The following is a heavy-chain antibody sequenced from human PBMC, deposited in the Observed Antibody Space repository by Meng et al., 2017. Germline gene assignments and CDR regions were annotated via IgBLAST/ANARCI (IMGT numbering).Heavy chain of an antibody. Sequence: SGSTLVKPTQTLTLTCTFSGFSLSNSGVGVGWIRQPPGKALEWLALIYWNDDKRYSPSLKSRLTITKDTSKNQVVLTMTNMDPVDTATYYCAHSEYSSSWSDAFDIWGQGTMVTVSS. V-gene: IGHV2-5*01. D-gene: IGHD6-13*01. J-gene: IGHJ3*02. CDR3: AHSEYSSSWSDAFDI. CDR1: GFSLSNSGVG. CDR2: IYWNDDK.